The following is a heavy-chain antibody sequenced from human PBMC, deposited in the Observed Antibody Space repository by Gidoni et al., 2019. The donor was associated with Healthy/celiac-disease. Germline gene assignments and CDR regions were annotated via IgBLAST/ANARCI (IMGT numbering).Heavy chain of an antibody. D-gene: IGHD6-13*01. J-gene: IGHJ4*02. CDR2: ISYDGSNK. CDR1: GFTFSRYG. V-gene: IGHV3-30*18. CDR3: AKNQSPLRSSSWLSPSFDY. Sequence: QVQLVESGGGVVQPGRSLRLSGAASGFTFSRYGMPWVRQAPGKGLEWVAVISYDGSNKYYADSVKGRFTISRDNSKNTLYLQMNSLRAEDTAVYYCAKNQSPLRSSSWLSPSFDYWGQGTLVTVSS.